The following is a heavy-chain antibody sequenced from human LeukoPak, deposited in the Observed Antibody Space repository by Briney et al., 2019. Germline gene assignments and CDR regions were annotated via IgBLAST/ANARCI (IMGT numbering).Heavy chain of an antibody. D-gene: IGHD3-22*01. V-gene: IGHV1-8*03. CDR1: GYTLTSYD. CDR2: MNPNSGNT. J-gene: IGHJ3*02. Sequence: ASVKVSCKASGYTLTSYDINWVRQATGQGLEWMGWMNPNSGNTGYAQKFQGRVTITRNTSISTAYMELSSLRSEDTAVYYCARGRGVGITMIRLPDAFDIWGQGTMVTVSS. CDR3: ARGRGVGITMIRLPDAFDI.